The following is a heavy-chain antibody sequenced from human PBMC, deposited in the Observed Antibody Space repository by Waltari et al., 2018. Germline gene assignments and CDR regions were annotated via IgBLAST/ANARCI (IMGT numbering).Heavy chain of an antibody. CDR1: GFTFSSYS. V-gene: IGHV3-23*04. D-gene: IGHD1-1*01. CDR2: ITGSGGST. J-gene: IGHJ4*02. Sequence: EVQLVESGGGLVKPGGSLRLSCAASGFTFSSYSMTWVRQAPGKGLEWVSAITGSGGSTYYADSVKGRFTISRDNSKNTVYLQMNSLRAEDTAVYYCAKDRTGTFDYWGQGTLVTVSS. CDR3: AKDRTGTFDY.